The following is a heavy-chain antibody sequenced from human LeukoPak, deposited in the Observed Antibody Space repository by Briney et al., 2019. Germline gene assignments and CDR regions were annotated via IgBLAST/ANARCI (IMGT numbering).Heavy chain of an antibody. Sequence: TPSETLSLTCTVSGGSISSYHWSWIRQPPGKGLEWIGYIYYDGSTDYNPSLKSRVTISVDTSKNKFSLKLSSVTAADTAVYYCARDLYGDDYFDYWGQGTLVTVSS. CDR3: ARDLYGDDYFDY. CDR2: IYYDGST. D-gene: IGHD4-17*01. J-gene: IGHJ4*02. CDR1: GGSISSYH. V-gene: IGHV4-59*01.